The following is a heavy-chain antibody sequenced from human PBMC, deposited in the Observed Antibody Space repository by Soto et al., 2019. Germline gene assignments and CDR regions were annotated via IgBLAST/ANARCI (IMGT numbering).Heavy chain of an antibody. J-gene: IGHJ4*02. Sequence: GGSLRLSCAGSGFTFRSFAMSWVRQAPGKGLEWVSSVSGSGGSTYYAESVKGRFTISRDNSKNTLYLQMHSLGAEDTAVYYCASRAYLGETYFFDYWGQGTLVTVSS. D-gene: IGHD3-16*01. V-gene: IGHV3-23*01. CDR3: ASRAYLGETYFFDY. CDR2: VSGSGGST. CDR1: GFTFRSFA.